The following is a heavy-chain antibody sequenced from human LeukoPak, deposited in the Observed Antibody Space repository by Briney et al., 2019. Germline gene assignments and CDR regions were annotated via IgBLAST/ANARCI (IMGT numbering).Heavy chain of an antibody. D-gene: IGHD3-10*01. J-gene: IGHJ6*02. CDR3: ARSGGMDV. CDR1: GFTFSGYA. Sequence: GGSLRLSCAASGFTFSGYAMTWVRQAPGKGLEWVSAISPSGDNTYHADSMKGRFTISRDNSKNTLYLQMNGLRAEDTALYFCARSGGMDVWGQGTTVTVSS. V-gene: IGHV3-23*01. CDR2: ISPSGDNT.